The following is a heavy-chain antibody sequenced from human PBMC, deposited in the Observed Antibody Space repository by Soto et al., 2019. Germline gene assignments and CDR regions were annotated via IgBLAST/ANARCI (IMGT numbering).Heavy chain of an antibody. J-gene: IGHJ4*02. CDR2: ISSSSSYI. CDR1: GFTFSSYS. Sequence: EVQLVESGGGLVKPGGSLRLSCAASGFTFSSYSMNWVRQAPGKGLGWVSSISSSSSYIYYADSVKGRFTISRDNAKNSLYLQMNSLRAGDTAVYYCARTLPRYCSSTSCYPMGYWGQGTLVTVSS. CDR3: ARTLPRYCSSTSCYPMGY. D-gene: IGHD2-2*01. V-gene: IGHV3-21*01.